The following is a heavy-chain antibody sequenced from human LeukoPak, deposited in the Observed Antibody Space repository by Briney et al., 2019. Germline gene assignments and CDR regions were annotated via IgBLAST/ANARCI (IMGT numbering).Heavy chain of an antibody. D-gene: IGHD6-19*01. CDR3: ARGKGSGRLY. V-gene: IGHV4-61*08. CDR2: INHSGST. J-gene: IGHJ4*02. Sequence: SETLSLTCTVSGGSVSSGDYYWSWIRQPPGKGLEWIGEINHSGSTNYNPSLKSRVTISVDTSKNQFSLKLSSVTAADTAVYYCARGKGSGRLYWGQGTLVTVSS. CDR1: GGSVSSGDYY.